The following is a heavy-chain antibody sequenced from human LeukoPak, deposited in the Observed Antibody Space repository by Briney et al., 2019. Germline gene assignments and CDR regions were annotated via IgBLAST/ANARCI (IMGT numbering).Heavy chain of an antibody. CDR2: INGDGGDT. J-gene: IGHJ3*02. CDR3: ARAPGQNHAFDI. V-gene: IGHV3-74*03. CDR1: EFTFSSYW. Sequence: PGGSLRLSCVASEFTFSSYWMHWVRQAPGKGLVWVSRINGDGGDTTYADSVKGRFTISRDNAKNTLYLQMNSLRAEDTAVYYCARAPGQNHAFDIWSQGTLVTVSS.